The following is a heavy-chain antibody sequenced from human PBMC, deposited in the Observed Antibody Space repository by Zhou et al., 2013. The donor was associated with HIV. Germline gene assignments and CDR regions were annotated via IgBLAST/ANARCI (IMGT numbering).Heavy chain of an antibody. D-gene: IGHD6-6*01. CDR2: IIPIFGTA. Sequence: QVQLVQSGAEVKKPGSSVKVSCKASGGTFSSYAISWVRQAPGQGLEWMGGIIPIFGTANYAQKFQGRVTITTDESTSTAYMELSSLRSEDTAVYYCARGVGPGARVAARSFDYWGQGTLVTVSS. CDR1: GGTFSSYA. J-gene: IGHJ4*02. CDR3: ARGVGPGARVAARSFDY. V-gene: IGHV1-69*05.